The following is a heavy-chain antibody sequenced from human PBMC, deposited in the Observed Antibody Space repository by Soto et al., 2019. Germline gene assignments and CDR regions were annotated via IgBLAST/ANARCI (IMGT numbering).Heavy chain of an antibody. D-gene: IGHD6-19*01. CDR3: AREILPPSCGWYKGENWFDP. CDR1: GDSISSYY. CDR2: TYYSGST. Sequence: PSETLSLTGPFSGDSISSYYWSWIRQPTGKGLEWIGYTYYSGSTNYNPSLKSLVTISVDTSKKQFSLKLSSVTAADTAVYYCAREILPPSCGWYKGENWFDPWGQGTLVTVSS. J-gene: IGHJ5*02. V-gene: IGHV4-59*01.